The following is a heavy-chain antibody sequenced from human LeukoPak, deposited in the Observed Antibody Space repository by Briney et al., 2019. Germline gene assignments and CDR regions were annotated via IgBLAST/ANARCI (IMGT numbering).Heavy chain of an antibody. Sequence: SETLSLTCAVSGGSISSGGYSWSWIRQPPGKGLEWIGYISHSGSTYYNPSLKSRVTMSVDTSKNQFSLKLASVTAADTAVYYCARQIAKTTVTTRFDPWGQGTLVTVSS. CDR2: ISHSGST. V-gene: IGHV4-30-2*03. CDR1: GGSISSGGYS. J-gene: IGHJ5*02. D-gene: IGHD4-11*01. CDR3: ARQIAKTTVTTRFDP.